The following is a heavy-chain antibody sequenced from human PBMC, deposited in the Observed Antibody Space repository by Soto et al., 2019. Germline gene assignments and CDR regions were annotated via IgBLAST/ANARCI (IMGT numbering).Heavy chain of an antibody. CDR1: GFNFSNYN. CDR3: ARDAVIYGYPYWWDWFDP. D-gene: IGHD2-8*01. CDR2: ISSSSGTI. Sequence: EVQLVESGGGLVQPGGSLRLSCAASGFNFSNYNMNWVRQAPGKGLEWVSYISSSSGTIFYADSVKGRFTISRDNAKNSLYLQLNSLRAEDTAVYYCARDAVIYGYPYWWDWFDPWGQGTLVTVSS. J-gene: IGHJ5*02. V-gene: IGHV3-48*01.